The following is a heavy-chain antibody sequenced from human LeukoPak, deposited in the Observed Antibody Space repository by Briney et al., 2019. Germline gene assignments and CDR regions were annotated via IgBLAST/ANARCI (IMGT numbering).Heavy chain of an antibody. CDR1: GYTFTGYY. CDR3: ARVSVDTAMVSYFDY. V-gene: IGHV1-2*06. J-gene: IGHJ4*02. D-gene: IGHD5-18*01. Sequence: ASVKVSCKASGYTFTGYYMHWVRQAPGQGLEWMGRINPNSGGTNYAQKFQGRVTMTRDTSISTAYVELSRLRSDDTAVYYCARVSVDTAMVSYFDYWGQGTLVTVSS. CDR2: INPNSGGT.